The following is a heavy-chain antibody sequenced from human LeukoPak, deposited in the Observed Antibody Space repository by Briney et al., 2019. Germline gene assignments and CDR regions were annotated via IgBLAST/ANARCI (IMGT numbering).Heavy chain of an antibody. J-gene: IGHJ4*02. V-gene: IGHV4-39*01. CDR1: GGSISSYY. CDR2: IYYSGST. Sequence: SETLSLTCTVSGGSISSYYWGWISQPPGKGLEWIGNIYYSGSTYYDPSLKSRVTISVDTSKNQFSLKLSSVTAADTAVYYCARPLEDCSSTSCYEFDYWGQGTLVTVSS. CDR3: ARPLEDCSSTSCYEFDY. D-gene: IGHD2-2*01.